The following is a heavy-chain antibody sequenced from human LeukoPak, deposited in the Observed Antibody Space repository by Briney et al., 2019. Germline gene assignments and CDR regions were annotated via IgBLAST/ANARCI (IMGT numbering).Heavy chain of an antibody. Sequence: PSETLSLTCTVSGGSISSGGYYWSWIRQHPGKGLEWIGYIYYSGSTYYNPSLKSRVTISVDTSKNQFSLKLSSVTAADTAVYYCARGIGRFLEWRYYYYGMDVWGQGTTVTVSS. J-gene: IGHJ6*02. CDR1: GGSISSGGYY. V-gene: IGHV4-31*03. CDR2: IYYSGST. CDR3: ARGIGRFLEWRYYYYGMDV. D-gene: IGHD3-3*01.